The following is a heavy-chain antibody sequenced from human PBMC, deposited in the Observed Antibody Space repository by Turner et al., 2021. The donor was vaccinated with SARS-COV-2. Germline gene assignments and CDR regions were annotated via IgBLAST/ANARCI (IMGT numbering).Heavy chain of an antibody. V-gene: IGHV3-15*01. CDR1: GFTFCNAW. CDR3: ARDLGTYGMDV. J-gene: IGHJ6*02. D-gene: IGHD6-13*01. CDR2: IKSKTDGGTT. Sequence: EVQLVESGGGLVKPGGSLRLPCAASGFTFCNAWMSWVRQAPGKGLEWVGRIKSKTDGGTTDYAAPVKGRFTISRDDSKNTLNLQMNSLKTEDTAVYYCARDLGTYGMDVWGQGTTVTVSS.